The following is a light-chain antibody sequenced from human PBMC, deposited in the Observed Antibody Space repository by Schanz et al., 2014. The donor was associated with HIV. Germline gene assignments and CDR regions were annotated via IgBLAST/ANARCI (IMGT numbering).Light chain of an antibody. V-gene: IGLV2-8*01. J-gene: IGLJ3*02. CDR3: CSYAGRNIHWA. CDR1: SSDVGGYNY. Sequence: QSALTQPPSASGSPGQSVTISCTGTSSDVGGYNYVSWYQQHPGKAPKLMIYEVSKRPSGVPDRFSGSKSGNTASLTVSGLQAEDEADYYCCSYAGRNIHWAFGGGTKLTVL. CDR2: EVS.